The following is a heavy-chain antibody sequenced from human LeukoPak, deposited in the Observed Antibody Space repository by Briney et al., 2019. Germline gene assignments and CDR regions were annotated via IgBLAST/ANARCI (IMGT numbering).Heavy chain of an antibody. J-gene: IGHJ5*02. V-gene: IGHV4-34*01. CDR3: ARHRWGVLLQLGNWFDP. CDR2: INHSGST. D-gene: IGHD3-10*01. Sequence: PSETLSLTCAVYGGSFSGYYWSWIRQPPGKGLEWIGEINHSGSTNYNPSLKSRVTISVDTSKNQFSLKLSSVTAADTAVYYCARHRWGVLLQLGNWFDPWGQGTLVTVSS. CDR1: GGSFSGYY.